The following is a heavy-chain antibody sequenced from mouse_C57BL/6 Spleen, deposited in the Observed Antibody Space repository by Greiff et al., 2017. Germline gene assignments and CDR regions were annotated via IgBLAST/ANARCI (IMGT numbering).Heavy chain of an antibody. V-gene: IGHV1-22*01. CDR3: ARLYYYGSSYPYYFDY. D-gene: IGHD1-1*01. CDR1: GYTFTDYN. J-gene: IGHJ2*01. CDR2: INPNNGGT. Sequence: EVQLQQSGPELVKPGASVKMSCKASGYTFTDYNMHWVKQSHGKSLEWIGYINPNNGGTSYNQKFKGKATLTVNKSSSTAYMELRSLTSEDSAVYYCARLYYYGSSYPYYFDYWGQGTTLTVSS.